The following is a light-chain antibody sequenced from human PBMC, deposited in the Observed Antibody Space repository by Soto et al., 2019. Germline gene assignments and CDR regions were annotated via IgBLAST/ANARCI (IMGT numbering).Light chain of an antibody. V-gene: IGKV3-20*01. CDR1: QSIDKNY. Sequence: EVALTQSPGTLSLSPGARATLSCRASQSIDKNYLTWYQQKPGQAPRLLIYGGSSRATGIPVRFSGSGSETDFTLTITRLEPEDFAVYYCQQYSSSRTFGQGTKVDIK. CDR3: QQYSSSRT. CDR2: GGS. J-gene: IGKJ1*01.